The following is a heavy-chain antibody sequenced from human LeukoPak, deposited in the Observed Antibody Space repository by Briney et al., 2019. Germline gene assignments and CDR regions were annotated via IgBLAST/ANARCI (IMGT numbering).Heavy chain of an antibody. Sequence: ASVKVSCKAPGGTFSSYAISWVRQAPGQGLEWMGWMNPNSGNTGYAQKFQGRVTITRNTSISTAYMELSSLRSEDTAVYYCARGRISITGTSDLDYWGQGTLVTVSS. V-gene: IGHV1-8*03. CDR1: GGTFSSYA. CDR2: MNPNSGNT. CDR3: ARGRISITGTSDLDY. J-gene: IGHJ4*02. D-gene: IGHD1/OR15-1a*01.